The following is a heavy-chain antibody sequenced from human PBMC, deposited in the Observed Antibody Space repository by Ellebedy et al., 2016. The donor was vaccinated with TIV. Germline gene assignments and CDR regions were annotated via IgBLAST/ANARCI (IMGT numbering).Heavy chain of an antibody. CDR1: GYTFTGYY. D-gene: IGHD2-2*01. CDR2: INPSNGDT. Sequence: AASVKVSCKASGYTFTGYYIHWVPQAPGHGLEWTGSINPSNGDTNYAQKFHDRVIMTKDTTITTAYMELSSLRSDDTAVYYCVRDIGGSTWGRDWGRGTLVTVSS. V-gene: IGHV1-2*02. CDR3: VRDIGGSTWGRD. J-gene: IGHJ4*02.